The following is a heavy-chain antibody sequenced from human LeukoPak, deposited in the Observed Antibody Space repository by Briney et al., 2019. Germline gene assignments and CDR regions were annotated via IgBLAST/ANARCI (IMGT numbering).Heavy chain of an antibody. J-gene: IGHJ4*02. CDR3: ASPISRSSTSCYDY. CDR2: ISSSSSYI. Sequence: GGSLRLSCAAFGFTFSSYSMNWVRQAPGKGLEWVSSISSSSSYIYYADSVKGRFTISRDNAKNSLYLQMNSLRAEDTAVYYCASPISRSSTSCYDYWGQGTLVTVSS. D-gene: IGHD2-2*01. CDR1: GFTFSSYS. V-gene: IGHV3-21*01.